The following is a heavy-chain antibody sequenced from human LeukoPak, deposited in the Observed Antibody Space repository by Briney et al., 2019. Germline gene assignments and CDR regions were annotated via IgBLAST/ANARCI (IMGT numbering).Heavy chain of an antibody. CDR2: INPNSVGT. D-gene: IGHD1-20*01. Sequence: ASVRVSCKASGYTFTDCYMHWVRQAPGQGLEWMVWINPNSVGTKYAQKFQGRVTMTRDTSINTAYMELSRLTYDDTAVYYCAGLPRYNWNEPLDYWGQGTLVTVSS. J-gene: IGHJ4*02. V-gene: IGHV1-2*02. CDR3: AGLPRYNWNEPLDY. CDR1: GYTFTDCY.